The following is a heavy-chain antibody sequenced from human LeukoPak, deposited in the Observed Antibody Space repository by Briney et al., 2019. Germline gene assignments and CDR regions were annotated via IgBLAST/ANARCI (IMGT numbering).Heavy chain of an antibody. Sequence: GGSLRLSWVASGFTFSSYSMSWVRQAPGKGLEWVSSISSSSSYKYYTDSVKGRFTISRDKAKNSLYLQMNSLRAEDTAVYYCARSAAGTYYWGQGTLVT. CDR2: ISSSSSYK. CDR3: ARSAAGTYY. D-gene: IGHD1-1*01. J-gene: IGHJ4*02. V-gene: IGHV3-21*01. CDR1: GFTFSSYS.